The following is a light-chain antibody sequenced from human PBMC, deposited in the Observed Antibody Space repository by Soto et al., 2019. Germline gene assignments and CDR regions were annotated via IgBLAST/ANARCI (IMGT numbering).Light chain of an antibody. CDR3: QQSFVTPRT. V-gene: IGKV1-39*01. Sequence: DIQMTQSPSSLSASVGDRFTITCRASQSISSYLNWYQHKPGKAPNLLIYDAISLQTGVPSRFSGSGSGTDFTLTISSLQPEDFATYYCQQSFVTPRTFGQGTKVDIK. CDR1: QSISSY. CDR2: DAI. J-gene: IGKJ1*01.